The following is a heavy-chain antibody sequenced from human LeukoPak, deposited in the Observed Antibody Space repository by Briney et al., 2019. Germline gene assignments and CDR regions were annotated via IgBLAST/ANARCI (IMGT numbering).Heavy chain of an antibody. CDR1: CFTFSSYA. D-gene: IGHD6-19*01. J-gene: IGHJ4*02. CDR3: ARKYSSGWYVYYFDY. Sequence: SLRLSLAPSCFTFSSYAMSWVRQAPRQGLGGVSAISCSGGSTYYADSVKGRFTISRDNSKNTLYLQMNSLRAEDTAVYYCARKYSSGWYVYYFDYWGQGTLVTVSS. CDR2: ISCSGGST. V-gene: IGHV3-23*01.